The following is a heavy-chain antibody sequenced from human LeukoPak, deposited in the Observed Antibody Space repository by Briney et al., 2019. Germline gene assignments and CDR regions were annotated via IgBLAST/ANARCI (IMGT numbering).Heavy chain of an antibody. J-gene: IGHJ2*01. V-gene: IGHV3-48*02. CDR1: GFTFSSYA. Sequence: PGGSLRLSCSASGFTFSSYAMHWVRQAPGKGLEYVSYISSSSSAIYYADSVKGRFTISRDNANNSLDLQMSSLRDEDTAVYYCARGTSGYPSWYFDLWGRGTPVTVSS. CDR3: ARGTSGYPSWYFDL. D-gene: IGHD3-22*01. CDR2: ISSSSSAI.